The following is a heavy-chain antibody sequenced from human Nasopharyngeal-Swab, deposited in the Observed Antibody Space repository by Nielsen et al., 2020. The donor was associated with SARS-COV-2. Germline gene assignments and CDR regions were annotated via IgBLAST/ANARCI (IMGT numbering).Heavy chain of an antibody. CDR3: ARENV. Sequence: SETLSLNCAVYGGSFRGYYWSWIRQPPGKGLEWIGEINHSGSTNYNPSLKSRGPISVDTSKNQFSLKLSSVTAADTAVYYCARENVWGQGTTVTVSS. CDR1: GGSFRGYY. V-gene: IGHV4-34*01. CDR2: INHSGST. J-gene: IGHJ6*02.